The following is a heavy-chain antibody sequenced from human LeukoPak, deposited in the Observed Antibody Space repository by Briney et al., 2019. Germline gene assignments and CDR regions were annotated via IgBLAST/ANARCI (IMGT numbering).Heavy chain of an antibody. CDR1: GFTFSDYY. D-gene: IGHD6-19*01. Sequence: KPGGSLRLSCAASGFTFSDYYMSWIRQAPGKGLEWVSYISSSGSTKYYADSVKGRFTISRDNAKNSLSLQINSLRAEDTAVYYCARTGYSSDLYALSALDIWGQGTMVTGSS. CDR3: ARTGYSSDLYALSALDI. V-gene: IGHV3-11*04. CDR2: ISSSGSTK. J-gene: IGHJ3*02.